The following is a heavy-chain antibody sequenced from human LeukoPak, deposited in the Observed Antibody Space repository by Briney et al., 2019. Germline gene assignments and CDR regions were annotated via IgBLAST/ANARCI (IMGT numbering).Heavy chain of an antibody. CDR3: ASLLNVAGYSGYDSDY. D-gene: IGHD5-12*01. CDR1: GGSFSGYY. CDR2: TNHSGST. J-gene: IGHJ4*02. Sequence: SETLSLTCAVYGGSFSGYYWSWIRQPPGKGLEWIGETNHSGSTNYNPSLKSRVTMSVDTSKNQFSLKLSSVTAADTAVYYCASLLNVAGYSGYDSDYWGQGTLVTVSS. V-gene: IGHV4-34*01.